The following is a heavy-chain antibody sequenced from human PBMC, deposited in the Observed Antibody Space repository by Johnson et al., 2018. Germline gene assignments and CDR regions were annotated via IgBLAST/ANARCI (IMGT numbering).Heavy chain of an antibody. CDR2: VTWDGGAT. J-gene: IGHJ3*02. V-gene: IGHV3-43*01. Sequence: VQLVESGGAVVQPGGSLRLSCAASGFTFDEYTMHWFRQVPGQGLEWVSLVTWDGGATFYADSVKGRFTLSRDNRKNSLYLQMNSLRVEDTALYFCERDWSYVLDIWGQGTMVTVS. CDR1: GFTFDEYT. D-gene: IGHD3-10*02. CDR3: ERDWSYVLDI.